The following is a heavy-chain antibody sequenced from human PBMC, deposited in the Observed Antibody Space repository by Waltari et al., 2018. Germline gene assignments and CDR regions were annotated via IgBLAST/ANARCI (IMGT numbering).Heavy chain of an antibody. CDR2: RKQNEREK. J-gene: IGHJ4*02. CDR1: GCTFSGFW. V-gene: IGHV3-7*01. D-gene: IGHD1-26*01. Sequence: EVQLVESGGGLVQPGGSLRLSCTAVGCTFSGFWLGLVRQAPRKGMQWVANRKQNEREKHYVDAVKGRFTISRDNAKNSLYLQMSSLRAEDTAVYYCARGSQGRNVGYYDYWGQGTLVPVSS. CDR3: ARGSQGRNVGYYDY.